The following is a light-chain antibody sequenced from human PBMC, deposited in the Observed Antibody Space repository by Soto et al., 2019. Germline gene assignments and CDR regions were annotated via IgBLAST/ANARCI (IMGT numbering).Light chain of an antibody. J-gene: IGLJ3*02. Sequence: QSVLTQPPSVSGSPGQSVTISCTGTSTDFVSYNRVSWYQQPPGTAPTLMIFDVSQRPSGVPDRFSGSKSGNTASLTISGLQADDEAGYYCCSYGGSYTWVFGGGTKLTVL. CDR2: DVS. CDR1: STDFVSYNR. V-gene: IGLV2-11*01. CDR3: CSYGGSYTWV.